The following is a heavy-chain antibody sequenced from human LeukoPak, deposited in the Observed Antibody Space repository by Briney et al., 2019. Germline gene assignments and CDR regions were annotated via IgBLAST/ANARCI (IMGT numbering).Heavy chain of an antibody. J-gene: IGHJ4*02. D-gene: IGHD6-19*01. CDR3: ARHGSRAVAGFLDY. Sequence: SETLSLTCTVSGGSISSYYWSWIRQSPGKGLECIGYIFYSGSTYYNPSLTSRVSISLDTSKNQFSLRLTSVTAADTAVYYCARHGSRAVAGFLDYWGQGTLVTVSS. CDR2: IFYSGST. V-gene: IGHV4-59*08. CDR1: GGSISSYY.